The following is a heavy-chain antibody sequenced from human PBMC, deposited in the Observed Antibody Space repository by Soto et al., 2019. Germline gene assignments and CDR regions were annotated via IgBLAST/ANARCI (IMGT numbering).Heavy chain of an antibody. V-gene: IGHV3-48*02. CDR2: ISGSGSTI. D-gene: IGHD6-13*01. CDR3: ARPEHSSSSYGMDV. Sequence: EVQLVESGGGLVQPGGSLRLSCAASGFTFSSYSMDWVRQAPGKGLEWVSYISGSGSTIYYADSVKGRFTISRDKAKNSLYLQMNSLRDEDTAVYYCARPEHSSSSYGMDVWGKGTPVTVSS. CDR1: GFTFSSYS. J-gene: IGHJ6*04.